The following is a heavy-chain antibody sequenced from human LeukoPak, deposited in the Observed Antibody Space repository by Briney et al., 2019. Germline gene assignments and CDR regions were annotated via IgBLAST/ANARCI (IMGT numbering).Heavy chain of an antibody. CDR3: AREMYTVTNYYYYGMDV. D-gene: IGHD4-17*01. J-gene: IGHJ6*02. CDR1: GFTFSSYA. CDR2: ISYDGSNK. Sequence: AGGSLRLSCAASGFTFSSYAMHWVRQAPGKGLEWVAVISYDGSNKYYADSVKGRFTISRDNSKNTLYLQMNSLRAEDTAVYYCAREMYTVTNYYYYGMDVWGQGTTVTVSS. V-gene: IGHV3-30-3*01.